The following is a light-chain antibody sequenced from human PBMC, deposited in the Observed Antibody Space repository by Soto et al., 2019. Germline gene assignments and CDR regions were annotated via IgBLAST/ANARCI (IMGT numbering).Light chain of an antibody. J-gene: IGLJ1*01. CDR3: SSYTSSSTYV. CDR1: SSDVGNYNY. V-gene: IGLV2-14*01. CDR2: DVS. Sequence: QSVLTQPASVSGSPGQSITISCTGTSSDVGNYNYVSRYQQHPGKAPKLMIYDVSNRPSGVSNRFSGSKSGITASLTISGLQAEDEADYYCSSYTSSSTYVFGTGTKVTVL.